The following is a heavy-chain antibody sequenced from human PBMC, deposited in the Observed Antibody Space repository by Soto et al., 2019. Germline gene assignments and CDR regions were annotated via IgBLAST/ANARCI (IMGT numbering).Heavy chain of an antibody. Sequence: GGSLRLSCAASGFTFSSYDMHWVRQATGKGLEWVSAIGTAGDTYYPGSVKGRFTISRENAKNSLYLQMNSLRAEDTAVYYCAREGTAITGATDVYYYYGMDVWGQGTTVTVSS. CDR1: GFTFSSYD. CDR3: AREGTAITGATDVYYYYGMDV. CDR2: IGTAGDT. V-gene: IGHV3-13*01. D-gene: IGHD1-26*01. J-gene: IGHJ6*02.